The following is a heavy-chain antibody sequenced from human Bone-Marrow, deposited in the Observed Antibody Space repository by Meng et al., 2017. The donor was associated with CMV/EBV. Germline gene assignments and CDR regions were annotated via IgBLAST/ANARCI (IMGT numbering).Heavy chain of an antibody. CDR3: ERHPQPGSDWYYDL. CDR2: IYPGYSDT. V-gene: IGHV5-51*01. J-gene: IGHJ2*01. Sequence: KVSGKGSGYSFPNYWIGWVRPMPGKGLEWMAIIYPGYSDTRYSPSFQGQVTLSADKSIITAYLRWSRLKNSDSAMYDCERHPQPGSDWYYDLWGRGTLVTVSS. CDR1: GYSFPNYW. D-gene: IGHD2-15*01.